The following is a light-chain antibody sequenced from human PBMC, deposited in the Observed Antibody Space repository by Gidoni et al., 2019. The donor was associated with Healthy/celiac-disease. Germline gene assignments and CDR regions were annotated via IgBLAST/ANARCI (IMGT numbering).Light chain of an antibody. CDR3: QQYNNWTPWT. V-gene: IGKV3-15*01. CDR1: QSVSSN. CDR2: GAS. J-gene: IGKJ1*01. Sequence: IVMTQSPATLPVSPGERSTLPCRGSQSVSSNLAWYQQKPGQAPRLLIYGASTRATGIPARISGSGSGTEYTLNISSLQSEDFAVYYCQQYNNWTPWTFGQGTKVEIK.